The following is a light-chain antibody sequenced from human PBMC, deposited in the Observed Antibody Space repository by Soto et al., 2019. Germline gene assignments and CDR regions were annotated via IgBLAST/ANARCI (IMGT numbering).Light chain of an antibody. CDR2: GAS. CDR3: QQYGSSPGT. CDR1: QSVSNNY. Sequence: EIVLTQSPGTLSLSPGERATLSCRASQSVSNNYLARNQHRPGQAPGLLIYGASSRATGIPDRVSGSGSGTDFTLTISRLEPEDFAVYYCQQYGSSPGTFGQGTKVDI. V-gene: IGKV3-20*01. J-gene: IGKJ1*01.